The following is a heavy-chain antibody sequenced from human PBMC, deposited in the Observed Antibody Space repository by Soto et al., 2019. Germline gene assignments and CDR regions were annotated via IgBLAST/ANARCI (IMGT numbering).Heavy chain of an antibody. CDR2: ISPNSDAT. CDR3: ATQDFRGSTGTT. D-gene: IGHD1-1*01. CDR1: GFTLSTYA. V-gene: IGHV3-23*01. J-gene: IGHJ4*02. Sequence: GGSLRLSCAASGFTLSTYAMGWVRQAPGKGLEWVSLISPNSDATYYADSVKGRFTISRDNSKNTLFLQMSSLRAEDTAVYNCATQDFRGSTGTTWGQGTLVTVSS.